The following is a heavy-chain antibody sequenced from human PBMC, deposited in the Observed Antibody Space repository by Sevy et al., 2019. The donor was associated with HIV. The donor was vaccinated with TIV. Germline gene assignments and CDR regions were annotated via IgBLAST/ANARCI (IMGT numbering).Heavy chain of an antibody. CDR3: ASSSRGYSCYGPLDY. D-gene: IGHD5-12*01. Sequence: GGSLRLSCAASGFTFSSYALHWVRQAPGKGLEWVADVAYEGRNKYYAVSVKGRFTISRDNSKNTMYLQVNSLRPEDTALYCCASSSRGYSCYGPLDYWGQGTLVTVSS. V-gene: IGHV3-30-3*01. CDR1: GFTFSSYA. CDR2: VAYEGRNK. J-gene: IGHJ4*02.